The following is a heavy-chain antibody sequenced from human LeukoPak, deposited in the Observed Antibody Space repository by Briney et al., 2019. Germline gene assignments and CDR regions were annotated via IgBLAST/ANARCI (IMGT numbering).Heavy chain of an antibody. CDR3: ARDHEPRVVLDY. CDR2: ISYDGSNK. Sequence: GGSLRLSCAASGFTFSSYAMHWVRQAPGKGLEWVAVISYDGSNKYYADSVKGRFTISRDNSKNTLYLQMNSLRAEDTAVYYCARDHEPRVVLDYWGQGTLVTVSS. J-gene: IGHJ4*02. CDR1: GFTFSSYA. V-gene: IGHV3-30-3*01. D-gene: IGHD2-15*01.